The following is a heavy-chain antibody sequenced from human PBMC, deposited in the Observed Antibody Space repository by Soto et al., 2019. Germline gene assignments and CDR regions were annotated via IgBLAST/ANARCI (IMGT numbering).Heavy chain of an antibody. CDR1: GVSISSGGYY. V-gene: IGHV4-31*03. D-gene: IGHD3-16*01. CDR3: ARGARFDYFYYGMDV. CDR2: TDYSGST. Sequence: QVQLQESGPGLVKPSQTLSLTCTVSGVSISSGGYYWIWIRQHPGKGLEWIGCTDYSGSTYSNPSLKSRVTISVDTSKNQFSLRLSSVTAADTAVYYCARGARFDYFYYGMDVWGQGTTVTVSS. J-gene: IGHJ6*01.